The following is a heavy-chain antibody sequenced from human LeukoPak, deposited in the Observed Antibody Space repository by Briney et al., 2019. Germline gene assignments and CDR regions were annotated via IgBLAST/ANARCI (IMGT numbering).Heavy chain of an antibody. CDR2: IWYDGSNK. V-gene: IGHV3-33*06. J-gene: IGHJ2*01. CDR1: GFTFSSHG. Sequence: PGGSLRLSCAASGFTFSSHGMHWVRQAPGKGLEWVAVIWYDGSNKYYADSVKGRFTISRDNSKNTLYLQMNSLRAEDTAVYYCAKDLGTYYDSSGIAFDLWGRGTLVTVSS. D-gene: IGHD3-22*01. CDR3: AKDLGTYYDSSGIAFDL.